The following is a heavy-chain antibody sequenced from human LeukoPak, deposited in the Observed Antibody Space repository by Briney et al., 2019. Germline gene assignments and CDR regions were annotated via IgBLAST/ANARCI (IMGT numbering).Heavy chain of an antibody. CDR3: ARAPDLLDRYSSDY. J-gene: IGHJ4*02. CDR2: IYPGDSDT. D-gene: IGHD6-13*01. CDR1: GYSFSSHW. Sequence: GESLKISCKGSGYSFSSHWIGWVRQMPGKGLEWMGIIYPGDSDTRYSPSFQGQVTISADKSISTAYLQWSSLKASDTAMYYCARAPDLLDRYSSDYWGQGTLVTVSS. V-gene: IGHV5-51*01.